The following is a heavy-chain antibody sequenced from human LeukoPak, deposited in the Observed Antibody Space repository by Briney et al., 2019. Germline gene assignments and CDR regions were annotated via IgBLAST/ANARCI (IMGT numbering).Heavy chain of an antibody. D-gene: IGHD5-12*01. CDR1: GFTFSSSA. J-gene: IGHJ4*02. V-gene: IGHV3-23*01. CDR3: AREPGGYDYFDY. Sequence: GGSLRLSCAASGFTFSSSAMSWVRQAPGKGLEWVSAISNNGGYTYYADSVQGRFTISRDNSKSTLCLQMNSLRSEDTAVYYCAREPGGYDYFDYWGQGTLVTVSS. CDR2: ISNNGGYT.